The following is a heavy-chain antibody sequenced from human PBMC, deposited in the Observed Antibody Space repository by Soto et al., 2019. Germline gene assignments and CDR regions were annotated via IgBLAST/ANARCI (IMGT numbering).Heavy chain of an antibody. CDR2: MNPNSGDT. CDR1: GYTFTTYC. Sequence: ASVKVSCKASGYTFTTYCIHRVRQAPGQGLEWLGWMNPNSGDTGYAQKFQGRLTMTRNTAISTAYMELSSLKSEDTAVYYCARNRRETGDFDYWGQGTLVTVSS. J-gene: IGHJ4*02. V-gene: IGHV1-8*02. D-gene: IGHD7-27*01. CDR3: ARNRRETGDFDY.